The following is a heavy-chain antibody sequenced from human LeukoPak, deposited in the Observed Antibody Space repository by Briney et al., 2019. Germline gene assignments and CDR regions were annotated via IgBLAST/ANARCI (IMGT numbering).Heavy chain of an antibody. CDR2: ISYDGSNK. CDR3: ASTIVVVPAAIPEGYYYYYGMDV. D-gene: IGHD2-2*02. V-gene: IGHV3-30-3*01. J-gene: IGHJ6*02. CDR1: GFTFSSYA. Sequence: GGSLRLSCAASGFTFSSYAMHWVRQAPGKGLEWVAVISYDGSNKYYADSVKGRFTISRDNSKNTLYLQMNSLRAEDTAVYYCASTIVVVPAAIPEGYYYYYGMDVWGQGTTVTVSS.